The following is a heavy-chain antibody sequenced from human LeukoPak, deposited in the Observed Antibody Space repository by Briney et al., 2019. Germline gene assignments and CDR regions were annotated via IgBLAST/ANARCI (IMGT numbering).Heavy chain of an antibody. CDR2: IYTSGST. Sequence: PSQTLSLTCTVSGGSISSGSYYWSWIRQPAGKGLEWIGRIYTSGSTNYNPSLKSRVTISVDTSKNQFSLKLSSVTAADTAVYYCAREVAARREVDYWGQGTLVTVSS. CDR1: GGSISSGSYY. J-gene: IGHJ4*02. V-gene: IGHV4-61*02. D-gene: IGHD6-6*01. CDR3: AREVAARREVDY.